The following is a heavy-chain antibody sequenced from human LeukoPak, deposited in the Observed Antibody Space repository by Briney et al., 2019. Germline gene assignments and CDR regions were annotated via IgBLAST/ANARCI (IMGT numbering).Heavy chain of an antibody. J-gene: IGHJ5*02. CDR1: GYSISSGYY. CDR2: IYHSGST. CDR3: AKISSAVNWFGP. V-gene: IGHV4-38-2*02. Sequence: SETLSLTCTVSGYSISSGYYWGWIRQPPGKGLEWIGSIYHSGSTYYNPSLKSRVTISVDTSKNQFSLKLSSVTAADTAVYYCAKISSAVNWFGPWGQGTLVTVSS. D-gene: IGHD6-19*01.